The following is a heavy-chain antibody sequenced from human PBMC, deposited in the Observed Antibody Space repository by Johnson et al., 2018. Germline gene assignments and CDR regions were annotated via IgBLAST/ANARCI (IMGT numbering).Heavy chain of an antibody. CDR3: ARGGSTGTYSNYYYMDV. Sequence: QVQLVESGGGVVQPGVSLRLSCAASGVTFRSDAMHWVRQAPGKGLEWVAVISYDERDKFYVDSVKGRFTISRDNSKNTLSLQMNSLRPEDTAVYYCARGGSTGTYSNYYYMDVWGKGTTVTVSS. D-gene: IGHD1-1*01. V-gene: IGHV3-30*04. CDR2: ISYDERDK. CDR1: GVTFRSDA. J-gene: IGHJ6*03.